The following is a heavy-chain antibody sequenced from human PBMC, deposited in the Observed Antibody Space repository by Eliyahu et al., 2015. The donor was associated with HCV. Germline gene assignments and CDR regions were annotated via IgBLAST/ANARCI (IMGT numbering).Heavy chain of an antibody. CDR1: GGSITTYY. CDR2: IHYSGGT. D-gene: IGHD6-19*01. Sequence: QVQLQESGPGLVKPSETLSLTCTVSGGSITTYYWSWIRQPPGKGLEWIGYIHYSGGTNYHPSLKSRVTISLDTSKNQFSLNLTSVTAADTAVYYCASGGGGIAVAGTGGWFDPWGQGTLVTVSS. CDR3: ASGGGGIAVAGTGGWFDP. J-gene: IGHJ5*02. V-gene: IGHV4-59*01.